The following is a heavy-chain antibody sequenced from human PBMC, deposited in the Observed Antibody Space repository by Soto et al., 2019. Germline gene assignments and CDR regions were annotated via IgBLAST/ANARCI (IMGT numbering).Heavy chain of an antibody. Sequence: PSETLSLLCTVSGYSIISSDFYWGWVRQPPGKGLEWIGSIFYLGSSYYNPSLKSRVTMSVDTSKNQFSLRLRSVTAADTALYSWARHALALRKDNWFDPWGQGIMVTSPQ. CDR2: IFYLGSS. CDR3: ARHALALRKDNWFDP. CDR1: GYSIISSDFY. J-gene: IGHJ5*02. V-gene: IGHV4-39*01. D-gene: IGHD3-3*02.